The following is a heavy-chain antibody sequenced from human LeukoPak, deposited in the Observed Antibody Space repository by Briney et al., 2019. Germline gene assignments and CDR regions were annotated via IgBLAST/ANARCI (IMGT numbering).Heavy chain of an antibody. V-gene: IGHV4-61*02. J-gene: IGHJ4*02. Sequence: SQTLSLTCTVSGGSISSGNYYWSWIRQPAGKALEWIGRIHTSGSTNYNPSLKSRVSISIDTSKNQFSLKLSSVTAADTAVYYCARDRDTAMPYYFDSWGQGTLVTVSS. D-gene: IGHD5-18*01. CDR2: IHTSGST. CDR1: GGSISSGNYY. CDR3: ARDRDTAMPYYFDS.